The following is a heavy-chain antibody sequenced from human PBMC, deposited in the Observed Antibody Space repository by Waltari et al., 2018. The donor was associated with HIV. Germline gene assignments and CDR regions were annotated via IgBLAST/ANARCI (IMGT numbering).Heavy chain of an antibody. V-gene: IGHV3-30*18. Sequence: QGRLAESGGRVVQSGESLRLSCVGSGFGFGSYDIHWVRQSPSKGLGGVTGVSFKEENVPHGVSVKGLFSVSRYRSRSRLYLDMASLRPNDSALSFCVKSAGPTISGFFCASSDIWGPGTTVTVS. CDR2: VSFKEENV. J-gene: IGHJ3*02. D-gene: IGHD3-9*01. CDR3: VKSAGPTISGFFCASSDI. CDR1: GFGFGSYD.